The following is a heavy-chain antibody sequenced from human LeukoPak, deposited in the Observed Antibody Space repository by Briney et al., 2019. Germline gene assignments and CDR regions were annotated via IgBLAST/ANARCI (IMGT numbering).Heavy chain of an antibody. J-gene: IGHJ4*02. D-gene: IGHD4/OR15-4a*01. CDR2: IYYSGST. V-gene: IGHV4-39*02. CDR1: GGSISSSSYY. Sequence: PSETVSLTCTVSGGSISSSSYYWGWIRQPPGKGPEWIGSIYYSGSTYYNPSLKSLVTISVDTSKTQFSLKLSSVTAADTAVYYCARDLYGGLFDYWGQGTLVTVSS. CDR3: ARDLYGGLFDY.